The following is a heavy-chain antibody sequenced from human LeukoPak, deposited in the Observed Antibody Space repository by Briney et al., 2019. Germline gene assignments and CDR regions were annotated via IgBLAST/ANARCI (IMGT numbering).Heavy chain of an antibody. D-gene: IGHD4/OR15-4a*01. CDR1: GFTFSSYS. J-gene: IGHJ3*02. CDR2: ISGSSTYT. V-gene: IGHV3-21*01. Sequence: GGSLRLSCTVSGFTFSSYSMNWVRQAPGKGLERISSISGSSTYTLYTDSVKGRFTISRDNANNSLYLQMNSLRAEDTAVYYCARSDGPTDAFDIWGRGTMVTLSS. CDR3: ARSDGPTDAFDI.